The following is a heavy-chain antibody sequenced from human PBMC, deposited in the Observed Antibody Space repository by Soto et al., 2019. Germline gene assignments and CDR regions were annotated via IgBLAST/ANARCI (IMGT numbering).Heavy chain of an antibody. CDR3: ARTIGYCISTSCYTPTTWFDP. CDR2: IFSNDEK. CDR1: GFSLSNARMG. J-gene: IGHJ5*02. V-gene: IGHV2-26*01. Sequence: ESGPTLVNPTETLTLTCTVSGFSLSNARMGVSWIRQPPGKALEWLAHIFSNDEKSYSTSLKSRLTISKDTSKSQVVLTMTNMDPVDTATYFCARTIGYCISTSCYTPTTWFDPRGQGTLFTVS. D-gene: IGHD2-2*02.